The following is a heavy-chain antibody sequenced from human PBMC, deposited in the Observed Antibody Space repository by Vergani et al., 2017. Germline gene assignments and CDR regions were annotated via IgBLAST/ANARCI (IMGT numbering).Heavy chain of an antibody. CDR1: GFTFSSYS. CDR2: ISTTSDTI. CDR3: ARDSGGYVWGSYEAWFDP. D-gene: IGHD3-16*01. V-gene: IGHV3-48*01. Sequence: DVQLVESGGDLVQPGGSLRLSCAASGFTFSSYSMNWVRQAPGKGLEWISYISTTSDTIYYADSVRGRFTISRDNAKNSLYLEMNSLRVEDTAVYYCARDSGGYVWGSYEAWFDPWGQGTLVTVSS. J-gene: IGHJ5*02.